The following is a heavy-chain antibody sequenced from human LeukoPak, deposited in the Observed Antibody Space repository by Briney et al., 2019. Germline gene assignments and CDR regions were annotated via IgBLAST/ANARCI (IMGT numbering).Heavy chain of an antibody. Sequence: GGSLRLSCTASGIMFSGYWMTWVRQAPGKGLEWVAHIKEDGGEKHYVDPVKGRFTISRDNAKNSLYLQMNSLRAEDTAMYYCVRDRGYCSGGTCYALWDYWGQGTLVTVSS. CDR3: VRDRGYCSGGTCYALWDY. CDR1: GIMFSGYW. V-gene: IGHV3-7*01. D-gene: IGHD2-15*01. J-gene: IGHJ4*02. CDR2: IKEDGGEK.